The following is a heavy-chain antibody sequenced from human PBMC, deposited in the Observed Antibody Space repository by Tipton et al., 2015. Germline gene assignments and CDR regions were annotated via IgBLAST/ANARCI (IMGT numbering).Heavy chain of an antibody. Sequence: GSLRLSCTVSGGSISSSSYYWAWIRQPPGKGLEWIGSISHSGNTYYNPSLKSRVTMSRDTSKNQFSLKLTSVTAADTAVYYCACQDYDSLTRDYQTVDYWGQGTLVTVSS. CDR1: GGSISSSSYY. D-gene: IGHD3-9*01. V-gene: IGHV4-39*07. J-gene: IGHJ4*02. CDR3: ACQDYDSLTRDYQTVDY. CDR2: ISHSGNT.